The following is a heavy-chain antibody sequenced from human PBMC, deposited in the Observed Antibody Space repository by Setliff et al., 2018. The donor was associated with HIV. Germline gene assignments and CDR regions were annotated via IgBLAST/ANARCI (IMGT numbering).Heavy chain of an antibody. CDR2: INTNTGNP. V-gene: IGHV7-4-1*02. CDR3: ERDLRGSGSYYMMGEPFDI. J-gene: IGHJ3*02. D-gene: IGHD3-10*01. Sequence: ASVKVSCKASGYTFTSYAMNWVRQAPGQGLEWMGWINTNTGNPTYDQGFTGRFVFSLDTSVSTAYLQISSLKAEDTAVYYCERDLRGSGSYYMMGEPFDIWGQGTMVTVSS. CDR1: GYTFTSYA.